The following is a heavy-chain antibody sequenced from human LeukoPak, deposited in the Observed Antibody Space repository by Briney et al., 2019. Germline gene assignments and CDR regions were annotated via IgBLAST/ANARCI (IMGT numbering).Heavy chain of an antibody. CDR1: GFTFSTYW. D-gene: IGHD1-7*01. J-gene: IGHJ4*02. CDR3: TRDELR. Sequence: GGSLRLSCGASGFTFSTYWMSWVRQAPGKGLEWVANIKQDGTETHYVDSVKGRFTISRDNTRNSLYLQMNSLRADDTAVYYYTRDELRWGQGTLVTVSS. CDR2: IKQDGTET. V-gene: IGHV3-7*01.